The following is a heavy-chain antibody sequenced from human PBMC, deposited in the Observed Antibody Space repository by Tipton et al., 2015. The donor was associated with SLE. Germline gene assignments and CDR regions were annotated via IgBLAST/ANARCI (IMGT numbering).Heavy chain of an antibody. CDR2: IDPDSGGT. J-gene: IGHJ4*02. D-gene: IGHD3-16*01. Sequence: QSGPEVKKPGSSVKVSCKASGGTFSSYAISWVRQAPGQGLEWMGRIDPDSGGTNYAPRFQGRVTMTRDTSIKTVYMELSSLRSDDTAVYYCARINWGSSYWGQGSLVTVSS. CDR3: ARINWGSSY. CDR1: GGTFSSYA. V-gene: IGHV1-2*06.